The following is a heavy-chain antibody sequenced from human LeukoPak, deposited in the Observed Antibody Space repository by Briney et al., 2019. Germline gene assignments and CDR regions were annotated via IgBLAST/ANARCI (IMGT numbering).Heavy chain of an antibody. Sequence: SVKVSCKASGGTFSSYAISWVRQAPGQGLEWMGRIIPILGIANYAQKFQGRVTITADKSTSTAYMELSSLRSEDTALYYCAKEGQFLYGMDVWGQGTTVTVSS. CDR2: IIPILGIA. CDR3: AKEGQFLYGMDV. V-gene: IGHV1-69*04. D-gene: IGHD2/OR15-2a*01. CDR1: GGTFSSYA. J-gene: IGHJ6*02.